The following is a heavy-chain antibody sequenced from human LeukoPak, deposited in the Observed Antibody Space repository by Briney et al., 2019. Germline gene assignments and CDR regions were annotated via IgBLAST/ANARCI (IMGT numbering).Heavy chain of an antibody. Sequence: GGSLRLSCAAPGFTFSSYAMRWVRQAPGKGLEWVSATSGSGGSIYYGDSVKGRFTISRDNSKNTLYLQMNSLRAEDTAVYYCAKPRYSGSYPLPYAFDIWGQGTMVTVSS. J-gene: IGHJ3*02. D-gene: IGHD1-26*01. CDR3: AKPRYSGSYPLPYAFDI. CDR1: GFTFSSYA. CDR2: TSGSGGSI. V-gene: IGHV3-23*01.